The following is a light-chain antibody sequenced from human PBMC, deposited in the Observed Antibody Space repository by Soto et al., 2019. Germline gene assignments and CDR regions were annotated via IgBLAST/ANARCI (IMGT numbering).Light chain of an antibody. CDR2: DAS. J-gene: IGKJ4*01. Sequence: EIVLTQSPVTLSLSPGERATLSCRASQSVTTFLAWYQQKPGQAPRLLIYDASKRATGIPVRFSGSGSGTDFTLTISSLEPEDFAVYYCQQRTNSPLTFGGGTTVEIK. CDR3: QQRTNSPLT. V-gene: IGKV3-11*01. CDR1: QSVTTF.